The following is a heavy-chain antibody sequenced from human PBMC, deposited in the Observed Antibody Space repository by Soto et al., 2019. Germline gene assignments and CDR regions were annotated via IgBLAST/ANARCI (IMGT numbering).Heavy chain of an antibody. CDR3: ARHNKRDALAGRHVRHLDY. Sequence: PSETLSLTCAVYGGSFSGYYWSWIRQPPGKGLEWIGEINHSGSTNYNPSLESRVTISVDTSKNQFSLKLTSVTAADTAVYYCARHNKRDALAGRHVRHLDYWGQGTLVTVSS. J-gene: IGHJ4*02. CDR2: INHSGST. CDR1: GGSFSGYY. D-gene: IGHD6-19*01. V-gene: IGHV4-34*01.